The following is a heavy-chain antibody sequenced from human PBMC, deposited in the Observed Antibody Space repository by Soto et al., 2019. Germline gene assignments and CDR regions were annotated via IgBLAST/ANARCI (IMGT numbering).Heavy chain of an antibody. V-gene: IGHV3-30-3*01. CDR3: ARAGGSYSDY. D-gene: IGHD1-26*01. CDR1: GFTFSSYA. Sequence: QVQLVESGGGVVQPGRSLRLSCAASGFTFSSYAMHWVRQAPGKGLEWVAVISYDGSNKYYADSVKGRFTISRDNSKNTLYLQMNSPRAEDTAVYYCARAGGSYSDYWGQGTLVTVSS. J-gene: IGHJ4*02. CDR2: ISYDGSNK.